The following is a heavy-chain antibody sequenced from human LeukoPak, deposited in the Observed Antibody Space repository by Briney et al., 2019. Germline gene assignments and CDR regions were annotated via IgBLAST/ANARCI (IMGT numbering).Heavy chain of an antibody. CDR2: ISYDGSNK. V-gene: IGHV3-30-3*01. J-gene: IGHJ4*02. D-gene: IGHD3-22*01. Sequence: TGGSLRLSCAASGFTFSSYAMHWVRQAPGKGLECVAVISYDGSNKYYADSVKGRFTISRDNSKNTLYLQMNSLRAEDTAVYYCARDRVTMIGEVDYWGQGTLVTVSS. CDR3: ARDRVTMIGEVDY. CDR1: GFTFSSYA.